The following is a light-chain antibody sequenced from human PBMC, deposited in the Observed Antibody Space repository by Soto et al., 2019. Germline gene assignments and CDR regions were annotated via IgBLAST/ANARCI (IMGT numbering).Light chain of an antibody. CDR1: QRVSSTY. J-gene: IGKJ3*01. V-gene: IGKV3-20*01. Sequence: EIVLTQSPGTLSLFPGERATLSCRASQRVSSTYFAWYRQKPGQPPRLLIYGASKRATGVPDRVSRSGSGTDFTLTINRLEPEDFAVYYCQHYASSPPGFTFGPGTTVDIK. CDR3: QHYASSPPGFT. CDR2: GAS.